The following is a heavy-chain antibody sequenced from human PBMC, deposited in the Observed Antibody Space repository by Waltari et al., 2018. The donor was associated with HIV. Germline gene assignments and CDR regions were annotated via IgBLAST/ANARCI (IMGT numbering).Heavy chain of an antibody. V-gene: IGHV3-33*01. Sequence: QVQLVESGGGVVQPGRSLRLSCAASGCTFSSIGLPWFRQAPGKGLGWVAVIWYDGTNKYYADSVKGRFTISRDNSKNTLYLQMNSLRAEDTAVYYCARDRSEGGGYYYYGLDVWGQGTTVTVSS. J-gene: IGHJ6*02. CDR2: IWYDGTNK. CDR1: GCTFSSIG. CDR3: ARDRSEGGGYYYYGLDV. D-gene: IGHD2-15*01.